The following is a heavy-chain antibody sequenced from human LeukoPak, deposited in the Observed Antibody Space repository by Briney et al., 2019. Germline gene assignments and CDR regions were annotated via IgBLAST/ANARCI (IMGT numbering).Heavy chain of an antibody. CDR2: TY. J-gene: IGHJ6*03. CDR3: AREYSSPYYYYYYMDV. Sequence: SQTLSLTCSISGDSVYSNSAAWNWIRQSPSRGLEWLGRTYAVSVKSRITINPDTSKNQFSLQLNSVTPEDTAVYYCAREYSSPYYYYYYMDVWGKGTTVTVSS. D-gene: IGHD6-13*01. V-gene: IGHV6-1*01. CDR1: GDSVYSNSAA.